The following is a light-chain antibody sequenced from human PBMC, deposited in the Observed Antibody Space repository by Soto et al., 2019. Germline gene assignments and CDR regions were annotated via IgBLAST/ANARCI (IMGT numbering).Light chain of an antibody. CDR3: QQYNNWPLP. CDR2: GAS. V-gene: IGKV3-15*01. CDR1: QSVSSN. Sequence: EIVMTQSPATLSVSPGERATLSCRASQSVSSNLAWYQQKPGQAPRLLIYGASTRATGIPARFSGSGSGTEFTLTISSLQSEDFAVYYCQQYNNWPLPFGGGTKVAI. J-gene: IGKJ4*01.